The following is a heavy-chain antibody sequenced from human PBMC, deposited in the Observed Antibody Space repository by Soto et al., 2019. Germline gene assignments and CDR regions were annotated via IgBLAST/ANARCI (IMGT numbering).Heavy chain of an antibody. D-gene: IGHD1-20*01. V-gene: IGHV4-31*03. CDR3: ARQYNLGAFDI. CDR2: IYYTGNT. J-gene: IGHJ3*02. CDR1: GGSIRSGGFY. Sequence: PSETLSLTCTVSGGSIRSGGFYWSWIRQHPGKGLEWIGYIYYTGNTSYNPSLKSRVTISVDMSKNQFFLKLSSVTAADRAVYYCARQYNLGAFDIWGQGTMVTVSS.